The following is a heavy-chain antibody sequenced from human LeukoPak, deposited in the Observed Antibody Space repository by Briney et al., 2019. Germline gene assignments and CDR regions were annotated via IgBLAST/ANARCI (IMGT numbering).Heavy chain of an antibody. CDR1: GYTFTNYY. V-gene: IGHV1-46*01. CDR2: INTSGGST. D-gene: IGHD2-15*01. Sequence: ASVKVSCTASGYTFTNYYMHWVRQAPGQGLEWMGVINTSGGSTRYAQKFQGRVTMIRDTSTSTVYMELSSLRSEDTAVYYCARANGYCSGAICYAWYLDYWGQGTLVTVSS. CDR3: ARANGYCSGAICYAWYLDY. J-gene: IGHJ4*02.